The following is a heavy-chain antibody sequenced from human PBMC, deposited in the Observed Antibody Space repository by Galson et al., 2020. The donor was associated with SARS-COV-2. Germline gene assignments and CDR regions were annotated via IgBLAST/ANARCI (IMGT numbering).Heavy chain of an antibody. Sequence: SETLSFTCTVSGVSISSSTYYYWGWIRQPPRKGLEWVGSIYYNGNTYYNPPLKSLATISHDTSNNQSSLKLTSVTAADTAVYFCVNEPFEFWGQGSLVTVSS. CDR2: IYYNGNT. J-gene: IGHJ4*02. CDR3: VNEPFEF. CDR1: GVSISSSTYYY. V-gene: IGHV4-39*07.